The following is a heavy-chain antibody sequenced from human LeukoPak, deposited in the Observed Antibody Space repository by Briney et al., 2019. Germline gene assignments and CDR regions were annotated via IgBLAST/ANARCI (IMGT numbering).Heavy chain of an antibody. J-gene: IGHJ6*04. V-gene: IGHV3-11*04. CDR3: AELGITMIGGV. Sequence: GGSLRLSCAASGFIFSDYYMSWIRQAPGKGLEWVSYISSSDTTIYYADSVKGRFTISRDNAKNSLYLQMNSLRAEDTAVYYCAELGITMIGGVWGKGTTVTISS. D-gene: IGHD3-10*02. CDR1: GFIFSDYY. CDR2: ISSSDTTI.